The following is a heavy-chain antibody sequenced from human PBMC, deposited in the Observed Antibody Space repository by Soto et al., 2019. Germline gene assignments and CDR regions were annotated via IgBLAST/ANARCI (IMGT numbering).Heavy chain of an antibody. J-gene: IGHJ5*02. CDR1: RYTFTSYD. V-gene: IGHV1-2*02. CDR3: ARRSYTSLNEIIYDP. CDR2: IKTDSGDT. D-gene: IGHD3-10*01. Sequence: QVQLVQSGAEVKRPGASVRVSCRASRYTFTSYDIYWVRQAPGQGLEWMGWIKTDSGDTDYAQNFQGRVTMTRDTSINTAYMELNNLVSDDTAVYYCARRSYTSLNEIIYDPWGQGTLVSVSS.